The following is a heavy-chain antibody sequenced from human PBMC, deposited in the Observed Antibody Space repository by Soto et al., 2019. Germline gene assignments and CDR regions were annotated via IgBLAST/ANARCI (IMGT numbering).Heavy chain of an antibody. CDR1: GFRFSGYT. D-gene: IGHD3-9*01. V-gene: IGHV3-23*01. CDR2: IKGGGGTT. CDR3: AKDRHPDGIWTFDY. J-gene: IGHJ4*02. Sequence: GGSLSLSRAASGFRFSGYTMNWVRQAQGKGLEWISGIKGGGGTTYYADSVKGRFTISRDDSKNILYLQKNSPRAEETAIYNCAKDRHPDGIWTFDYWGRGTLVTVSS.